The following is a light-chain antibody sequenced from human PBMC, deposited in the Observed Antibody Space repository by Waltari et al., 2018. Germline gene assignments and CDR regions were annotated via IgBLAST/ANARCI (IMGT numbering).Light chain of an antibody. V-gene: IGKV4-1*01. J-gene: IGKJ2*01. Sequence: DIVMTQSPASLAVSLGERATINRQFGQSVLYSSNNKDYLAWYQQKPGQPPKLLFYWASTRESGVPDRFSGSGSGTDFTLTISSLQAEDVAVYYCQQYHSFPYTFGQGTKLEIK. CDR2: WAS. CDR1: QSVLYSSNNKDY. CDR3: QQYHSFPYT.